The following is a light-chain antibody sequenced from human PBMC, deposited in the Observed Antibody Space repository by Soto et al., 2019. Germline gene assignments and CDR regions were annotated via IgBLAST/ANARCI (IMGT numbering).Light chain of an antibody. Sequence: QSALTQPASVSGSPGQSITISCTGTSSDVGSYDLVSWYQQYPGKAPKVMIFEVIKRPSGVSNRFSGSKSGNTAFLTISGLQAEDEAHYYCCSYAGSGTLVFGGGTKVTVL. J-gene: IGLJ3*02. CDR1: SSDVGSYDL. V-gene: IGLV2-23*02. CDR2: EVI. CDR3: CSYAGSGTLV.